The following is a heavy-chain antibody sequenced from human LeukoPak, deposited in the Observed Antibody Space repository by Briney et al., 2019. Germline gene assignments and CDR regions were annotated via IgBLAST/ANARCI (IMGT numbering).Heavy chain of an antibody. CDR3: ARGCYDSSGCDY. CDR2: INHSGST. V-gene: IGHV4-34*01. CDR1: GGSFSGYY. J-gene: IGHJ4*02. Sequence: SETLSLTCAVYGGSFSGYYWSWIRQPPGKGLEWIGEINHSGSTNYNPSLKSRVTISVDTSKNQFSLKLSSVTAADTAVYYCARGCYDSSGCDYWGQGTLVTVSS. D-gene: IGHD3-22*01.